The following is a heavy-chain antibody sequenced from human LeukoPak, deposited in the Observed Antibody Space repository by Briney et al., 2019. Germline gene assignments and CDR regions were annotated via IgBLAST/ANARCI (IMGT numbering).Heavy chain of an antibody. Sequence: MGWINPNSGGTNYAQKFQGRVTMTRDTSISTAYMELSRLRSDDTAVYYCARDKILWFRELLGYWGQGTLVTVSS. D-gene: IGHD3-10*01. J-gene: IGHJ4*02. CDR2: INPNSGGT. V-gene: IGHV1-2*02. CDR3: ARDKILWFRELLGY.